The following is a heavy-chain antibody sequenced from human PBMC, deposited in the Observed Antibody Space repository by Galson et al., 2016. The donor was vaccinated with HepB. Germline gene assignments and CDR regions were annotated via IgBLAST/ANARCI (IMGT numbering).Heavy chain of an antibody. V-gene: IGHV1-2*04. Sequence: SVKVSCKASGYTFTDYYIHWVRQAPGQGLEWMGCINPNSGGANFAQKFQGWVTMTRDTSISTAYMEVSRLTSNDTAVDFRARRHSDSWGSYPGAFDMWGQGTMVTVSS. CDR1: GYTFTDYY. D-gene: IGHD1-26*01. CDR2: INPNSGGA. CDR3: ARRHSDSWGSYPGAFDM. J-gene: IGHJ3*02.